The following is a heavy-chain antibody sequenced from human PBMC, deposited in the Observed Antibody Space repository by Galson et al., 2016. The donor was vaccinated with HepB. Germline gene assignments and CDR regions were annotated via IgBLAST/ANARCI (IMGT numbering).Heavy chain of an antibody. CDR1: GFIFSSYS. CDR3: AREMCDGDCTDAFDI. J-gene: IGHJ3*02. V-gene: IGHV4-4*02. D-gene: IGHD2-21*02. Sequence: LRLSCAASGFIFSSYSMNWVRQAPGKGLEWIGEICPTGSTNYNPSLKSRVFMSVGQSKNQFSLKLTSVTAADTAVYYCAREMCDGDCTDAFDIWGQGTMATVSS. CDR2: ICPTGST.